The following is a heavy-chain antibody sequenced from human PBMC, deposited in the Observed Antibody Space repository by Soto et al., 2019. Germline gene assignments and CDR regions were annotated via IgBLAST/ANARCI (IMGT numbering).Heavy chain of an antibody. D-gene: IGHD3-22*01. CDR3: AKEGVVGYYDSSGYFDY. CDR1: GFTFSSYA. CDR2: ISGSGGST. V-gene: IGHV3-23*01. J-gene: IGHJ4*02. Sequence: PGGSLRLSCAASGFTFSSYAMSWVRQAPGKGLEWVSAISGSGGSTYYADSVKGRFTISRDNSKNTLYLQMNSLRAEDTAVYYCAKEGVVGYYDSSGYFDYWGQGTLVTVSS.